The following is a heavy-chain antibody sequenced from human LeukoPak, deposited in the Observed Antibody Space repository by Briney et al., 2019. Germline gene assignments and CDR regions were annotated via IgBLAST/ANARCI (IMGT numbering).Heavy chain of an antibody. Sequence: GGSLRLSCAASGFTVSSCYMSWVRQAPGKGLEWVSVLYSDGTTYYADPVKGRFIISRDKPKNTLYLQMNNLRAEDTAVYYCARAAYDDNGYTANHDSWGQGTLVTVSS. CDR1: GFTVSSCY. CDR3: ARAAYDDNGYTANHDS. V-gene: IGHV3-53*01. D-gene: IGHD3-22*01. J-gene: IGHJ4*02. CDR2: LYSDGTT.